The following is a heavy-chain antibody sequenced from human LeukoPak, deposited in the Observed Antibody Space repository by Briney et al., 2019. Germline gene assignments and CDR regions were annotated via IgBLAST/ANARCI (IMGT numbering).Heavy chain of an antibody. V-gene: IGHV3-11*01. Sequence: GGSLRLSCAASGFTFSDYYMSWIRQAPGKGLEWVSYISSGGSTIYYADSVKGRFTISRDNAKNSLYLQMNSLRAEDTAVYYCARNYPVTSYYYGMDVWGQGTTVTVSS. CDR3: ARNYPVTSYYYGMDV. CDR2: ISSGGSTI. J-gene: IGHJ6*02. D-gene: IGHD4-17*01. CDR1: GFTFSDYY.